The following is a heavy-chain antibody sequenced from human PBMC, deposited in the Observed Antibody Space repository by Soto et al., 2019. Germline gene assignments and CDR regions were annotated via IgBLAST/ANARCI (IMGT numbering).Heavy chain of an antibody. D-gene: IGHD3-3*01. CDR1: GFTFSSYS. V-gene: IGHV3-21*01. CDR2: ISSSSSYI. CDR3: ARGPWLGVVTHPIHHNMAAATDY. Sequence: GGSLRLSCAASGFTFSSYSMNWVRQAPGKGLEWVSSISSSSSYIYYADSVKGRFTISRDNAKNSLYLQMNSLRAEDTAVYYCARGPWLGVVTHPIHHNMAAATDYWGRGTRVTVSS. J-gene: IGHJ4*02.